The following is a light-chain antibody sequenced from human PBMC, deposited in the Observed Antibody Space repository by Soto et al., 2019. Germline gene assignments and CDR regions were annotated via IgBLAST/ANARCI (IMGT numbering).Light chain of an antibody. CDR2: DAS. Sequence: EIVLTQSPATLSLSPGERATLSCRASQSVGSYLAWYQQKPGQGPRLLIYDASNRATGIPARFSGSGAVTDFTLTISSLEPEDFAANHCQQRSSWPQITFGQGTRLEIK. J-gene: IGKJ5*01. CDR3: QQRSSWPQIT. CDR1: QSVGSY. V-gene: IGKV3-11*01.